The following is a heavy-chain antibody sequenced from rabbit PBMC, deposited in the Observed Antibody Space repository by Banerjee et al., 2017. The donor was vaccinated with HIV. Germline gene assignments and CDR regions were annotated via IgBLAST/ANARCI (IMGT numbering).Heavy chain of an antibody. J-gene: IGHJ4*01. Sequence: QSLEESGGDLVKPEGSLTLTCTASGFSFSSSYYIWWVRQAPGKGLQWIGYIVTGSSGRTYYASWAKGRFTISKTSSTTVTLQMTSLTAADTATYFCARDLAGVIGWNFNLWGPGTLVTVS. D-gene: IGHD4-1*01. V-gene: IGHV1S40*01. CDR1: GFSFSSSYY. CDR2: IVTGSSGRT. CDR3: ARDLAGVIGWNFNL.